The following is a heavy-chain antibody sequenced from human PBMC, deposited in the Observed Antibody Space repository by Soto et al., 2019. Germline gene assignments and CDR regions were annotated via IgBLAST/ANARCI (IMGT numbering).Heavy chain of an antibody. CDR2: INPSGGST. CDR3: ALVVPFDF. Sequence: GASLKVSCKASGYAFTRYYMHWVRQAPGQGLEWMGIINPSGGSTSYAQKFQGRVTMTRDTSTSTVYMELSSLRSEDTAVYYCALVVPFDFWGQGTLVTVSS. D-gene: IGHD2-8*02. J-gene: IGHJ4*02. CDR1: GYAFTRYY. V-gene: IGHV1-46*01.